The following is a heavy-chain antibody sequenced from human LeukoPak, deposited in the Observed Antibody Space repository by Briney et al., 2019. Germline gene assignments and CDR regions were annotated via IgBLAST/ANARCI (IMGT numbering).Heavy chain of an antibody. CDR1: GGTFSSYA. CDR2: ISAYNGNT. Sequence: RASVKVSCAASGGTFSSYAISWVRQAPGQGLVWVVWISAYNGNTNYAEKLKGRFTMTTDTSTSTVYMELRSLRSDDTAVYYCARVMITFGGVIVYYFDYWGQGTLVTDSS. J-gene: IGHJ4*02. V-gene: IGHV1-18*01. D-gene: IGHD3-16*02. CDR3: ARVMITFGGVIVYYFDY.